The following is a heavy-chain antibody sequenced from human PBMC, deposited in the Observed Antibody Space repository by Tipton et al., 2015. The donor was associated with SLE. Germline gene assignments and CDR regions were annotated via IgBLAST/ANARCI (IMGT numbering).Heavy chain of an antibody. V-gene: IGHV3-30*03. D-gene: IGHD6-25*01. CDR1: GFTFSSYG. Sequence: SLRLSCAASGFTFSSYGMHWVRQAPGKGLEWVAVISYDGSNKYYADSVKGRFTISRDNSKNTLYLQMNSLRAEDTAVYYCATSAAYKLEAFDIWGQGTMVTVSS. CDR3: ATSAAYKLEAFDI. CDR2: ISYDGSNK. J-gene: IGHJ3*02.